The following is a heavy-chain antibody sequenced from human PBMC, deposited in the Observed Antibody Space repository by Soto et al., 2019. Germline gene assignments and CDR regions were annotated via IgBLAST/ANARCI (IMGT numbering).Heavy chain of an antibody. CDR1: GYTFTSNA. Sequence: AASVKVSCKASGYTFTSNAFTWVRQSPGQGLEWMGWISANNGDTNYAQKFQGRATLTTDTSTSTAYMELRSLTSDDTAVYYCTRGGGSNYYGLDVWGQGTTVTVSS. CDR3: TRGGGSNYYGLDV. D-gene: IGHD3-10*01. CDR2: ISANNGDT. J-gene: IGHJ6*02. V-gene: IGHV1-18*01.